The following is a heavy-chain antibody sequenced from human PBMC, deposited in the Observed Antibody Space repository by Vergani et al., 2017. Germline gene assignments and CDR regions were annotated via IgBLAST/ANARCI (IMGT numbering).Heavy chain of an antibody. CDR2: FDPEDGET. CDR1: GYTLTELS. J-gene: IGHJ3*02. D-gene: IGHD3-16*02. Sequence: QVQLVQSGAEVKKPGASVKVSCKVSGYTLTELSMHWVRQAPGKGLEWMGGFDPEDGETIYAQKFQGRVTMTEDTSTDTAYMELSSLRSEDTAVYYCATLIYEYVWGSYRSGFVDAFDIWGQGTMVTVSS. CDR3: ATLIYEYVWGSYRSGFVDAFDI. V-gene: IGHV1-24*01.